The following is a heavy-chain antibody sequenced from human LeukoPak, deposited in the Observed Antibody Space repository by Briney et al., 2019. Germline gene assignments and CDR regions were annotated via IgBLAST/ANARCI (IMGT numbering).Heavy chain of an antibody. V-gene: IGHV1-69*06. J-gene: IGHJ4*02. Sequence: ASVKVSCKASGGTFSSYAISWVRQAPGQGLEWMGGIIPIFGTANYAQKFQGRVTITADKSSSTAYMELSSLRSEDAAVYYCARSRNSSGWDYYFDYWGQGTLVTVSS. CDR3: ARSRNSSGWDYYFDY. CDR1: GGTFSSYA. CDR2: IIPIFGTA. D-gene: IGHD6-19*01.